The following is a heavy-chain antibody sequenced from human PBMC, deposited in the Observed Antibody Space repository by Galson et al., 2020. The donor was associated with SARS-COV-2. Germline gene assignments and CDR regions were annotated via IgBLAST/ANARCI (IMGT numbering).Heavy chain of an antibody. CDR1: GFTVSDNY. J-gene: IGHJ6*04. Sequence: GESLKISCAASGFTVSDNYMCWVRQAPGKGLEWVSGIYSGGTTYYEDSVQGRFTISRDNTKNTLHLQMNSLRAEDTAVYYCERDGRAYWNYYHGMADWGTGTPVTFSS. CDR3: ERDGRAYWNYYHGMAD. CDR2: IYSGGTT. V-gene: IGHV3-66*01. D-gene: IGHD3-16*01.